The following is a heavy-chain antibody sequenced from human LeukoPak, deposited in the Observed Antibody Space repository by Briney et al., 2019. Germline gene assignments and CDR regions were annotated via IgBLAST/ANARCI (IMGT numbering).Heavy chain of an antibody. D-gene: IGHD5-12*01. J-gene: IGHJ4*02. CDR1: GYTFTSYY. Sequence: ASVKVSCKASGYTFTSYYMHWVRQAPGQGLEWMGIINPSGGSTSYAQKFQGRVTMTRDTSTSTVYMELSSLRSEDTVVYYCASDPGGYDWRSPFAPLDYWGQGTLVTVSS. CDR2: INPSGGST. CDR3: ASDPGGYDWRSPFAPLDY. V-gene: IGHV1-46*01.